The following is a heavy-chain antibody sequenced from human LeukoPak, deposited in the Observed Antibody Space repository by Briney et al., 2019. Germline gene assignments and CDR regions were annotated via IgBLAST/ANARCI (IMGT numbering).Heavy chain of an antibody. Sequence: ASVKVSCKASGYTFTGYYMHWVRQAPGQGLEWMGWINPNSGGTNYAQKFQGRVTMTRDTSISTAYMELSRLRSDDTAVYYCARVGSSGYYSSPLNYWGQRTLVTVSS. CDR3: ARVGSSGYYSSPLNY. V-gene: IGHV1-2*02. CDR1: GYTFTGYY. J-gene: IGHJ4*02. CDR2: INPNSGGT. D-gene: IGHD3-22*01.